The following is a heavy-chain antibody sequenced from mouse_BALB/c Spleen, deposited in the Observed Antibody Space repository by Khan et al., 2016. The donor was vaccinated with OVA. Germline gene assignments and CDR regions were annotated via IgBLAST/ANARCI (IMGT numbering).Heavy chain of an antibody. D-gene: IGHD2-1*01. Sequence: QVQLQQSGAELVKPGASVKLSCKTSGYTFTNYWIQWVKQRPGQGLGWIGEIFPGTGTTYYNENFKAKATLTIDTSSSTAYMQLIRLTSEDAAAYYCARGYFGNYEFAYWGQGTLVTVSA. CDR3: ARGYFGNYEFAY. CDR2: IFPGTGTT. V-gene: IGHV1S132*01. CDR1: GYTFTNYW. J-gene: IGHJ3*01.